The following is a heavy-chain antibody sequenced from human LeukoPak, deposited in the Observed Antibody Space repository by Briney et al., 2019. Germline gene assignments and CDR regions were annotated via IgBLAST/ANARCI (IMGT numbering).Heavy chain of an antibody. V-gene: IGHV3-74*01. D-gene: IGHD2-2*01. CDR1: GFTFSSYW. Sequence: GGSLRLSCAASGFTFSSYWMNWVRQAPGKGLVWVSRIASDGSSTTYADSVKGRFSISRDNAKNTLYLQMNSLRAEDTAVYYCAIGYCSSTSCYDYWGQGTLVTVSS. CDR2: IASDGSST. CDR3: AIGYCSSTSCYDY. J-gene: IGHJ4*02.